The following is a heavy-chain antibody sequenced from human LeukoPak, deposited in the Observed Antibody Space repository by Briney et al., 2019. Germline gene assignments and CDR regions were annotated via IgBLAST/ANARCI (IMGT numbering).Heavy chain of an antibody. J-gene: IGHJ6*02. V-gene: IGHV4-39*07. Sequence: ETLSLTCTVSGGSISSSSYYWGWIRQPPGKGREWIGSIYYSGSTYYNPSLKTRVTISVDTSKNQFSLKLSSVTAADTAVYYCARDLTTRGMDVWGQGTTVTVSS. CDR2: IYYSGST. CDR3: ARDLTTRGMDV. D-gene: IGHD3-3*01. CDR1: GGSISSSSYY.